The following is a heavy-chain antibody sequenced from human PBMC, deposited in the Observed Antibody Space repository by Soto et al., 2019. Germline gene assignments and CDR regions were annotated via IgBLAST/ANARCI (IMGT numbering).Heavy chain of an antibody. CDR2: IYYSGST. V-gene: IGHV4-59*01. D-gene: IGHD4-17*01. CDR3: ARNYGDYVIYFDY. J-gene: IGHJ4*02. Sequence: SETLSLTCTVSGGSISSYYWGWIRQPPGKGLEWIGYIYYSGSTNYNPSLKSRVTISVDTSKNQFSLKLSSVTAADTAVYYCARNYGDYVIYFDYWGQGTLVTVSS. CDR1: GGSISSYY.